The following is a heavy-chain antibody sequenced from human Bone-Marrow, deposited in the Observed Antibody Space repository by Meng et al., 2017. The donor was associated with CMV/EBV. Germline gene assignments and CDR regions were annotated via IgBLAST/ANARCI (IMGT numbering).Heavy chain of an antibody. CDR2: ISSSGSTI. Sequence: GEALKISCAASGFTFSDYYMSWIRPAPGKGLEWVSYISSSGSTIYYADSVKGRFTISRDNAKNSLYLQMNSLRAEDTAVYYCARAVPAAIREEKYYYYYGMDVWGQGTTVTVSS. V-gene: IGHV3-11*04. D-gene: IGHD2-2*02. CDR1: GFTFSDYY. CDR3: ARAVPAAIREEKYYYYYGMDV. J-gene: IGHJ6*02.